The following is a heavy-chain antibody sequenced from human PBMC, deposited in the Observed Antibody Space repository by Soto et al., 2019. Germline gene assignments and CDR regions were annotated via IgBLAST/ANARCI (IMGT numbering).Heavy chain of an antibody. CDR2: IIPIFGTA. J-gene: IGHJ4*02. Sequence: QVQLVQSGAEVMKPGSSVKVSCKASGGTFSSYAISWVRQAPGQGLEWMGGIIPIFGTANYAQKFQGRVTITADESTSTAYIELSSLRSVDTAVYYCARASEEYSTLRHYFDYWGQGTLVTVSS. V-gene: IGHV1-69*01. CDR3: ARASEEYSTLRHYFDY. D-gene: IGHD6-6*01. CDR1: GGTFSSYA.